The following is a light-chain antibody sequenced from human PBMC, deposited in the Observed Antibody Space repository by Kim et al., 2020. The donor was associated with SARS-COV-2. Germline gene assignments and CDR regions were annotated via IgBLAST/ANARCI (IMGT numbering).Light chain of an antibody. CDR3: QSYDSSLSGSV. V-gene: IGLV1-40*01. Sequence: QSVLTQPPSVSGAPGQRVTISCTWSSSNIGAGYDVHWYQQLPGTAPKLLIYDNSNRPSGGPDRFSGSKSGTSASLAITGLQAEDEADYYCQSYDSSLSGSVFGGGTQLTVL. CDR1: SSNIGAGYD. J-gene: IGLJ2*01. CDR2: DNS.